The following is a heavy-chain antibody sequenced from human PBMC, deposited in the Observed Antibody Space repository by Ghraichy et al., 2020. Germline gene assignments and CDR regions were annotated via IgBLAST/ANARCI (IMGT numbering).Heavy chain of an antibody. CDR1: GYTFTSYG. V-gene: IGHV1-18*01. J-gene: IGHJ6*02. Sequence: ASVKVSCKASGYTFTSYGISWVRQAPGQGLEWMGWISAYNGNTNYAQKLQGRVTMTTDTSTSTAYMELRSLRSDDTAVYYCARARGDIVVVVAEPSYYYGMDVWGQGTTVTVSS. CDR3: ARARGDIVVVVAEPSYYYGMDV. D-gene: IGHD2-15*01. CDR2: ISAYNGNT.